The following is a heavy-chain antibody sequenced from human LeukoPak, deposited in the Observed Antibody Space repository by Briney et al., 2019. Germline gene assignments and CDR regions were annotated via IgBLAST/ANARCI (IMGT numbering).Heavy chain of an antibody. J-gene: IGHJ3*02. V-gene: IGHV3-30*18. Sequence: PARSLRLSCAASGFNFLTYGMHWVRQAPGSGLAWVAVISYDGSNKFYAESVKGRFTISRDNSKNTLYLQMNSLRAEDTAVYYCAKELTGDAFDIWGQGTMVAVSS. CDR2: ISYDGSNK. CDR1: GFNFLTYG. D-gene: IGHD7-27*01. CDR3: AKELTGDAFDI.